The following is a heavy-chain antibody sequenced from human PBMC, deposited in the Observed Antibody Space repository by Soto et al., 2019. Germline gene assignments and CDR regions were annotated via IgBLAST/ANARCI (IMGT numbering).Heavy chain of an antibody. V-gene: IGHV3-11*06. CDR3: ARRQYYCSGISYYYYALHV. CDR1: GFTFSDYY. Sequence: QVQLVESGGGLVKPGGSLRLSCAASGFTFSDYYMSWIRQAPGKGLEWISYIRYTSSYKNYADSVKGRFTISRDNAKNTLYLQINTLRAQDTAVYYCARRQYYCSGISYYYYALHVWGQGTTVTVSS. D-gene: IGHD3-10*01. CDR2: IRYTSSYK. J-gene: IGHJ6*02.